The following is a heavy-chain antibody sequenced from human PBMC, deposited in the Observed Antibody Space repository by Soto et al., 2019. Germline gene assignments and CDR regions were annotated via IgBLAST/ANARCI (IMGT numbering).Heavy chain of an antibody. D-gene: IGHD3-9*01. J-gene: IGHJ4*02. V-gene: IGHV4-31*03. CDR2: IYYSGST. Sequence: QVQLQESGPGLVKPSQTLSLTCTVSGGSISSGGYYWSWIRQHPGKGLEWIGYIYYSGSTYYNPSLKSGVTISVDTSKNQFSLKLSSVTAADTAVYYCCGSYYDILTGYIDYWGQGTLVTVSS. CDR1: GGSISSGGYY. CDR3: CGSYYDILTGYIDY.